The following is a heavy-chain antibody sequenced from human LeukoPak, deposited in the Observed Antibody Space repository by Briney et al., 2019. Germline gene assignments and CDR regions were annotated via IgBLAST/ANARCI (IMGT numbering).Heavy chain of an antibody. CDR3: AREVQGGPFVVSIPFDY. D-gene: IGHD2-21*01. CDR2: ISTGGSAM. V-gene: IGHV3-48*03. Sequence: GVSLRLSCAASGFTFSSYDMNWVRQAPGKGLEWISYISTGGSAMFYADSVRGRFTISRDNAKNSLYLQMNSLRAEDTAVYYCAREVQGGPFVVSIPFDYWGQGTLVNVSS. J-gene: IGHJ4*02. CDR1: GFTFSSYD.